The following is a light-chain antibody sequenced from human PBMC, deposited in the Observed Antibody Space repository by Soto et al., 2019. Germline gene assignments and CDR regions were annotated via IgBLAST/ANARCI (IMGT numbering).Light chain of an antibody. CDR2: KAS. J-gene: IGKJ1*01. CDR1: QSISSS. Sequence: DIPMTQSHSTPSPSARARVAVTCTASQSISSSLAWYQQKPGKAPKLLIYKASSLESGVTSRFSGSLSGTEFTLTIRSLQPDDFAADYCQQYNSYSWACGQGTKLDIK. V-gene: IGKV1-5*03. CDR3: QQYNSYSWA.